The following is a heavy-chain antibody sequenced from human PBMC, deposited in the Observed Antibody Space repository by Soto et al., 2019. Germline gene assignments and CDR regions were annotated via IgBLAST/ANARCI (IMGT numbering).Heavy chain of an antibody. Sequence: PGGSLRLSCAASGFTFSSYSMNWVRQAPGKGLEWVSYISSSSSTIYYADSVKGRFTISRDNAKSSLYLQMNSLRDEDTAVYYCAGNYCSSTSCYYYYGMDVWGQGTTVPVSS. CDR1: GFTFSSYS. CDR2: ISSSSSTI. CDR3: AGNYCSSTSCYYYYGMDV. D-gene: IGHD2-2*01. J-gene: IGHJ6*02. V-gene: IGHV3-48*02.